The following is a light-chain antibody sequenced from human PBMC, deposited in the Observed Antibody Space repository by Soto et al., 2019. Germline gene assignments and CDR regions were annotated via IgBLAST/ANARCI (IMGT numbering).Light chain of an antibody. V-gene: IGKV2-28*01. CDR3: MQALKTPYT. CDR1: QRLLHSNGYTY. CDR2: LGS. J-gene: IGKJ2*01. Sequence: DIVMTQSPLSLPVTPGEPASISCRSSQRLLHSNGYTYLDWYLQKPGQSPQLLLYLGSDRASAVPERFSGSRSGTHFTLKISRVAAEDVGIYYCMQALKTPYTFGQGTKLEIK.